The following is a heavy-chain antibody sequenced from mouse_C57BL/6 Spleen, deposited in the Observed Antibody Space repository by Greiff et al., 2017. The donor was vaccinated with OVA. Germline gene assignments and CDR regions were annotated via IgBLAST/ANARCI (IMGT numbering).Heavy chain of an antibody. CDR2: FHPYNDDT. D-gene: IGHD1-1*01. CDR1: GYTFTTYP. J-gene: IGHJ1*03. Sequence: QVQLKESGAELVKPGASVKMSCKASGYTFTTYPIEWMKQNHGKSLEWIGNFHPYNDDTKYNEKFKGKATLTVEKSSSTDYLELSRLTSDDSAVYYCARGHCGRGYFDVWGTGTTVTVSS. CDR3: ARGHCGRGYFDV. V-gene: IGHV1-47*01.